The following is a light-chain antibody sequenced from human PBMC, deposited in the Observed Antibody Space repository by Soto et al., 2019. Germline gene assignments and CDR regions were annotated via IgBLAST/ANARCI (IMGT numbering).Light chain of an antibody. J-gene: IGKJ1*01. CDR2: DAS. V-gene: IGKV1-5*01. Sequence: DIQMTQSLSTLSASVGDRVTITCRASQSISSWLAWYQQKPGKAPKLLIYDASSLESGVPSRFSGSGSGTEFTLTISSLQPDDFATYYCQQYNSYSGRTFGQGTKVEIK. CDR3: QQYNSYSGRT. CDR1: QSISSW.